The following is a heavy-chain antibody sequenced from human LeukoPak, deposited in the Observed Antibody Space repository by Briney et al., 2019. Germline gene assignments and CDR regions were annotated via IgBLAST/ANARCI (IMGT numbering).Heavy chain of an antibody. D-gene: IGHD3-10*01. V-gene: IGHV1-18*01. J-gene: IGHJ3*02. CDR1: GYTFTSYG. CDR2: ISAYNGNT. Sequence: RASVKVSCKASGYTFTSYGISWVRQAPGQGLEWMGWISAYNGNTNYAQKLQGRVTMTTDTSTSTAYMELRSLRSDDTAVYYCASLGYYYGSGSSDAFDIWGQGTMVTVSS. CDR3: ASLGYYYGSGSSDAFDI.